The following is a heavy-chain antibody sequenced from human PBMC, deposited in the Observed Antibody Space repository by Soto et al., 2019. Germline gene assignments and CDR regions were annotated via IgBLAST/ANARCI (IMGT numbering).Heavy chain of an antibody. Sequence: QVHLVQSGAEVKRPGSSVRVSCRASGGTFYTYAFTWVRQAPGQGLEWMGGITPMIGTTKYAQKFHGRVTFAEDESASTAYMELSNLGSDHTAVYYCARAVSGMTSVFGCWGQGTLITVSS. CDR1: GGTFYTYA. CDR2: ITPMIGTT. CDR3: ARAVSGMTSVFGC. D-gene: IGHD6-25*01. V-gene: IGHV1-69*01. J-gene: IGHJ4*02.